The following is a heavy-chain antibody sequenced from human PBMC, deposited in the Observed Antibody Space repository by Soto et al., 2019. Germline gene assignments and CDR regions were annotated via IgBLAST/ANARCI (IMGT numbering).Heavy chain of an antibody. CDR3: ARGSTDSYPGSRIFDF. V-gene: IGHV3-23*01. Sequence: EVQLLESGGDLIQPGGSLRLSCVASGNTFGSRAMSWVRQAPGEGLEWVSTITDSGGDAKYADSVRGRFAISRDNSKKTLYLQMSSLTAEDSAIYYCARGSTDSYPGSRIFDFWGRGTLVTVSS. J-gene: IGHJ4*02. CDR2: ITDSGGDA. CDR1: GNTFGSRA. D-gene: IGHD3-10*01.